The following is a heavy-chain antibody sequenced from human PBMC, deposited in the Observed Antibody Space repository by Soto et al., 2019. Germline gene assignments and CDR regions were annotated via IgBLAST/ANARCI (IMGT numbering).Heavy chain of an antibody. CDR1: YDSSVDRGCY. V-gene: IGHV4-39*01. D-gene: IGHD4-17*01. CDR2: ISHDGHA. Sequence: FVTLSLRGSVLYDSSVDRGCYWGMNRQTPEKSLEWIGSISHDGHAYYNPPLKSRVTLFADTSRNQFSLKMKSVTVADTALYFCARQVYGEYLGANGFAPWGQGAPVTVSP. CDR3: ARQVYGEYLGANGFAP. J-gene: IGHJ5*02.